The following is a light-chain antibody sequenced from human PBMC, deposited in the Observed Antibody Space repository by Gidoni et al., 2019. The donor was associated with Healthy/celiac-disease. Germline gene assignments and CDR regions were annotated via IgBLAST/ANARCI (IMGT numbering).Light chain of an antibody. J-gene: IGKJ5*01. CDR1: QSLLHINGYNY. Sequence: EIVMTQSPLSLPVTPGEPASISCRSSQSLLHINGYNYLDWYLQMPGQSPQLLIYLGSNRASGVPDRCSCSGSGTDFTLKISRVEVEDVGVYYFMQALQTPITFGQGTRLEIK. CDR3: MQALQTPIT. CDR2: LGS. V-gene: IGKV2-28*01.